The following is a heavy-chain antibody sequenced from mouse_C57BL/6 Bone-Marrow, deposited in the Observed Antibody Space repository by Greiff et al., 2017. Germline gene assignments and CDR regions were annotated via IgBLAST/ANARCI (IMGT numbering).Heavy chain of an antibody. D-gene: IGHD3-3*01. V-gene: IGHV1-81*01. J-gene: IGHJ3*01. CDR2: IYPRSGNT. CDR3: ARLGLGPWFSY. Sequence: QVQLQQSGAELARPGASVKLSCKASGYTFTSYGISWVKQRTGQGLEWIGEIYPRSGNTYYTEKFKGKATLTADKSSSTAYMELRSLTSEDSAVYFCARLGLGPWFSYWGQGTLVTVSA. CDR1: GYTFTSYG.